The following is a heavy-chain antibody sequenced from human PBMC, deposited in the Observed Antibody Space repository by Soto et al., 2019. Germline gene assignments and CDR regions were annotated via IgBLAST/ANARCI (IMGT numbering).Heavy chain of an antibody. CDR3: AKEPTVTLHWYFEL. D-gene: IGHD4-17*01. CDR2: IGGSGDST. CDR1: GFTFSSRA. Sequence: EVQLLESGGGLVQPGGSLRLSCVASGFTFSSRAMSWVRQAPGKGLEWVSAIGGSGDSTYYADSVKGRFTISRDNSKNTLYLQMNSLRADDTAVYYCAKEPTVTLHWYFELWGRGTLVTVSS. V-gene: IGHV3-23*01. J-gene: IGHJ2*01.